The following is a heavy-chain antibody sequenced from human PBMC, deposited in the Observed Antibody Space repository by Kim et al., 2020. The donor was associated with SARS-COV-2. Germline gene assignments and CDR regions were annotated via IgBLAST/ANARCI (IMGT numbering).Heavy chain of an antibody. CDR3: AREEDDSSVYYPGSVYYYYRMVV. D-gene: IGHD3-22*01. V-gene: IGHV4-39*02. Sequence: SETLSLTCTVSGGSISSSSYYWGWIRQPPGKGLEWIGSIYYSGSTYYNPSLKSRVTISVDTSKNQYSLKLSSVTAADTAVYYCAREEDDSSVYYPGSVYYYYRMVVWGQGTTVTVSS. J-gene: IGHJ6*02. CDR2: IYYSGST. CDR1: GGSISSSSYY.